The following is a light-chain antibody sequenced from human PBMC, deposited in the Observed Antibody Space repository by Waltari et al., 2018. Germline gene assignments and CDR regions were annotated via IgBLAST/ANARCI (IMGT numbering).Light chain of an antibody. V-gene: IGKV1-39*01. J-gene: IGKJ3*01. Sequence: DIQMTQSPSSLSASVGARLTITCRASQSISNYLNWYQQKPGEAPKLLIYVASRLQSGVPSRFSGSGSGTDFALTVSSLQPEDFATYYCQQSYSTLPFTFGPGTKVDMK. CDR1: QSISNY. CDR2: VAS. CDR3: QQSYSTLPFT.